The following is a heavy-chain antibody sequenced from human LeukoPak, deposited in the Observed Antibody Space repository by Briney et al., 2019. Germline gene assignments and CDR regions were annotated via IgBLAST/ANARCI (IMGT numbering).Heavy chain of an antibody. CDR1: GGSISSGGYY. J-gene: IGHJ4*02. Sequence: SQTLSLTCTVSGGSISSGGYYWSWIRQHPGKGLEWIGYIYYSGNTYYNPSLKSRVTISVDTSKNQFSLKLSSVTAADTAVYYCARGRYSGSYYAYWGQGTLVTVSS. V-gene: IGHV4-31*03. CDR2: IYYSGNT. D-gene: IGHD1-26*01. CDR3: ARGRYSGSYYAY.